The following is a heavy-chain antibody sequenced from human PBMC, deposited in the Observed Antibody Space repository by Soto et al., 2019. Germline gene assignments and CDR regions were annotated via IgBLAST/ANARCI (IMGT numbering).Heavy chain of an antibody. CDR3: ARDPPTGSYYVHY. V-gene: IGHV3-33*07. Sequence: GGSLTLSCAASGFTISSYDMYWVRQAPGKGLEWVAVIWYDGSNKYYADSVKGRFIISRDNSNNTLYLQMNSLRAEDTAVYYCARDPPTGSYYVHYWGQGTLVTVSS. D-gene: IGHD1-26*01. J-gene: IGHJ4*02. CDR1: GFTISSYD. CDR2: IWYDGSNK.